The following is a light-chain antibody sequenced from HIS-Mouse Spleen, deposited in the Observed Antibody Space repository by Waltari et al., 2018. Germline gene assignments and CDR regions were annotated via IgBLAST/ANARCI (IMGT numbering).Light chain of an antibody. CDR3: HQANSFPPFT. CDR1: QGISSW. Sequence: DIQITQSPSSVSASVGYRVTITDRASQGISSWLAWYQQKPGKAPNRLIYSASSLQSGVPSRFIGSGSATDYTLTISSLQPEDVATYYCHQANSFPPFTFGPGTKVDIK. V-gene: IGKV1-12*01. J-gene: IGKJ3*01. CDR2: SAS.